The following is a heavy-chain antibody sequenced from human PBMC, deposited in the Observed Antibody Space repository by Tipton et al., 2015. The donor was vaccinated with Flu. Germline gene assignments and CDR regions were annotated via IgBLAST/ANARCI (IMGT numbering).Heavy chain of an antibody. J-gene: IGHJ4*02. Sequence: SGFTVSRNHMSWVRQAPGKGLEWVSVIYRDDKTYYADSVKGRFTISRDNSKNTLYLQMNSLRGEDTAVYYCASLYSGSYWGQGTLVTVSS. D-gene: IGHD1-26*01. V-gene: IGHV3-66*01. CDR1: GFTVSRNH. CDR3: ASLYSGSY. CDR2: IYRDDKT.